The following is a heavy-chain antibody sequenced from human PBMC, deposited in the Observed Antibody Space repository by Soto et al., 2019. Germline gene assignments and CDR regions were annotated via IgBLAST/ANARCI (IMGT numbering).Heavy chain of an antibody. D-gene: IGHD1-1*01. J-gene: IGHJ4*02. V-gene: IGHV3-21*01. CDR2: ISRSSIYI. CDR3: AREELDY. Sequence: GGSLRLSCAASGFTFSSFTMNWVRQAPGKGLEWVAPISRSSIYIYYSDSVKGRVTISRDNAKNSLYLQMNSLRAEDTAIYYCAREELDYWGQGTLVTVSS. CDR1: GFTFSSFT.